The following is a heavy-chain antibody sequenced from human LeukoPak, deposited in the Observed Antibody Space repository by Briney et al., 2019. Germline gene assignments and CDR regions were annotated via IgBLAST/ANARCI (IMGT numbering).Heavy chain of an antibody. D-gene: IGHD6-13*01. V-gene: IGHV5-51*01. CDR2: IYPGDSDT. Sequence: GESLQISCKGSGYSFSIYWIAWVRQMPGKGLEWMGSIYPGDSDTRYSPSFQGQVTISADKSISTAYLQWSSLKASDTAMYYCARQEQQLIYNWFDPWGQGTLVTVSS. J-gene: IGHJ5*02. CDR3: ARQEQQLIYNWFDP. CDR1: GYSFSIYW.